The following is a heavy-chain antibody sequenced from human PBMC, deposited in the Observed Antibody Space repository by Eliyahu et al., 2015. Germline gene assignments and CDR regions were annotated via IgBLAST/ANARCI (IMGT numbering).Heavy chain of an antibody. CDR3: ARGPSGTYYLDY. J-gene: IGHJ4*02. CDR2: VSYDGNFK. D-gene: IGHD1-26*01. V-gene: IGHV3-30*01. Sequence: GRSLRLSCVAPGFTFSDYALHWVRQAPGKGLEWVAVVSYDGNFKNYADSVKGRFTISRDTSKNTLYLQMNSLRGEDTAVYYCARGPSGTYYLDYWGQGTLVTVSS. CDR1: GFTFSDYA.